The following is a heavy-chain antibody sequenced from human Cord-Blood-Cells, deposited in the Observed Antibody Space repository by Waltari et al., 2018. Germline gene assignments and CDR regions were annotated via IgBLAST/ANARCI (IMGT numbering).Heavy chain of an antibody. J-gene: IGHJ4*02. Sequence: EVQLVESGGGLVQPGGSLRLSCAASGFTFSSYWMSWVRQAPGEGGGWVAKLKQDGSEKYYVDSVKGRFTISRDNAKNSLYLQMNSLRAEDTAVYYCARDLSGSYDYWGQGTLVTVSS. CDR1: GFTFSSYW. V-gene: IGHV3-7*01. CDR2: LKQDGSEK. CDR3: ARDLSGSYDY. D-gene: IGHD1-26*01.